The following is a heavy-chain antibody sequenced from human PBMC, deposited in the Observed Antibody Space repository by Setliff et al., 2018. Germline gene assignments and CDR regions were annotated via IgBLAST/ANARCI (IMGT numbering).Heavy chain of an antibody. CDR3: AKDRVPDGKWDFDS. D-gene: IGHD2-8*01. CDR2: IRYDGSNK. CDR1: GFTFSSYG. V-gene: IGHV3-30*02. Sequence: GGSLRLSCAASGFTFSSYGMHWVRQAPGKGLEWVAFIRYDGSNKYYADSVKGRFTISRDNSKNTVYLQMTNLRVEDTAIYYCAKDRVPDGKWDFDSSGPGILVTVSS. J-gene: IGHJ4*02.